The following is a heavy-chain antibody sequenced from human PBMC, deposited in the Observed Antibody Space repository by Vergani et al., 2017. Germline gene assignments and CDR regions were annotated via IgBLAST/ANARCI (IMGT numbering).Heavy chain of an antibody. CDR2: IHPADSDT. V-gene: IGHV5-51*01. CDR3: AGSVYCSSTSCYYMDV. D-gene: IGHD2-2*01. J-gene: IGHJ6*03. Sequence: EVQLVQSGAEVKKPGESLKISCQISGYSFTNYWIGWVRQMPGKGLEWMGIIHPADSDTRYSPSFQGQVTISADKSISTAYLQWSSLKASDTAMYYCAGSVYCSSTSCYYMDVWGKXP. CDR1: GYSFTNYW.